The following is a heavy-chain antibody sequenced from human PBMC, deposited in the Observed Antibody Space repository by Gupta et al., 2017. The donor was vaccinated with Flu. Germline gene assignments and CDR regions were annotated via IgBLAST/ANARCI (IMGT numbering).Heavy chain of an antibody. J-gene: IGHJ4*02. V-gene: IGHV3-7*01. CDR2: INQDGSVK. CDR1: ASIFNISW. D-gene: IGHD5-12*01. CDR3: ARDWAYIAIDY. Sequence: EVQLVESGGGLVQPGGSLSLSWAASASIFNISWITWVRQAPGKGLEWVGNINQDGSVKNCVDSVKGRFTISRDNDKNSLYLHMNSLRAEDTAVYFCARDWAYIAIDYWGQGTLVTVSS.